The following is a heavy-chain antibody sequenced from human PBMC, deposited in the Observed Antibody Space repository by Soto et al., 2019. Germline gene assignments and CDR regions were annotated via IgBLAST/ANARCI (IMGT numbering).Heavy chain of an antibody. CDR1: GFSLSTSGVG. V-gene: IGHV2-5*02. CDR2: IFWDDDK. D-gene: IGHD2-2*01. Sequence: QITLKESGPTLVKPTQTLTLTCTFSGFSLSTSGVGVGWIRQPPGKTLGWLALIFWDDDKRYSPSLKSRLTTPXAXSXXQVVPTMTTMDPVDTAPYYCAHRRASSTSCSPFDYWGQGTLVTVSS. CDR3: AHRRASSTSCSPFDY. J-gene: IGHJ4*02.